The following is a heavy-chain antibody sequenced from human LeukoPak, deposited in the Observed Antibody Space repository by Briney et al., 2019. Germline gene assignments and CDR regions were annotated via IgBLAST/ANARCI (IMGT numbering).Heavy chain of an antibody. V-gene: IGHV3-9*01. D-gene: IGHD5-12*01. CDR1: GFTFGSNA. CDR2: ISWNSGSI. CDR3: ARGGYRGYPYYFDY. Sequence: GGSLRLSCAASGFTFGSNAMSWVRQAPGKGLEWVSGISWNSGSIGYADSVKGRFIISRDNAKNSLYLLMSSLRPEDTALYYCARGGYRGYPYYFDYWGQGTLVTVSS. J-gene: IGHJ4*02.